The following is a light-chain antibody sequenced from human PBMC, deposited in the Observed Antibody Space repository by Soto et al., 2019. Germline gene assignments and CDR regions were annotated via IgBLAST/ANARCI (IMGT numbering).Light chain of an antibody. J-gene: IGLJ1*01. CDR1: SSDVGGYNY. CDR2: DVS. Sequence: QSALTQPASVSGSPGQSITISCTGTSSDVGGYNYVSWYQQQSGKAPKLMIYDVSKRPSGVPDRFSGSKSGNTASLTISGLQAEDEADYYCCSYAGSYTSGVFGTGTKLTVL. CDR3: CSYAGSYTSGV. V-gene: IGLV2-11*01.